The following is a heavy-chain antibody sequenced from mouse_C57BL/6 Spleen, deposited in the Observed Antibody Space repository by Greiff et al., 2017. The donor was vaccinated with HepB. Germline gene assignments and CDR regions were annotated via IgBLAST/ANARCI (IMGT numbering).Heavy chain of an antibody. D-gene: IGHD1-1*01. J-gene: IGHJ2*01. Sequence: EVKLVESGGDLVKPGGSLKLSCAASGFTFSSYGMSWVRQTPDKRLEWVATISSGGSYTYYPDSVKGRFTLTRDNAKNTLYLQMSSQTSEDTAMYCGARHDSCGSILDYWGQGTTLTVSS. CDR1: GFTFSSYG. CDR2: ISSGGSYT. CDR3: ARHDSCGSILDY. V-gene: IGHV5-6*01.